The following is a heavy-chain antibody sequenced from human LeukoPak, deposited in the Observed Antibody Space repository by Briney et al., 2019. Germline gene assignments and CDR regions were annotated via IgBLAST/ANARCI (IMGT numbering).Heavy chain of an antibody. CDR3: ARRSYDSSGYYYPDLLSGAFDI. V-gene: IGHV4-59*08. D-gene: IGHD3-22*01. J-gene: IGHJ3*02. Sequence: SETLSLTCTVSGGSISSYYWSWIRQPPGKGLEWIGYIYYSGSTNYNPSLKSRVTISVDMSKNQFSLKLSSVTAADTAVYYCARRSYDSSGYYYPDLLSGAFDIWGQGTTVTVSS. CDR2: IYYSGST. CDR1: GGSISSYY.